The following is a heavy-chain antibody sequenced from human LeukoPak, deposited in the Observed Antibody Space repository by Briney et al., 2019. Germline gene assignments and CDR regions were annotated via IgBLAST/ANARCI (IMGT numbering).Heavy chain of an antibody. CDR2: ISGSGGST. V-gene: IGHV3-23*01. D-gene: IGHD1-7*01. Sequence: GGSLRLSCAASGFTFSSYAMSWVRQAPGKGLEWVSAISGSGGSTYYADSVKGRFTISRDNSKNTPYLQMNSLRAEDTAVYYCAKNYVNHGYFDYWGQGTLVTVSS. CDR3: AKNYVNHGYFDY. CDR1: GFTFSSYA. J-gene: IGHJ4*02.